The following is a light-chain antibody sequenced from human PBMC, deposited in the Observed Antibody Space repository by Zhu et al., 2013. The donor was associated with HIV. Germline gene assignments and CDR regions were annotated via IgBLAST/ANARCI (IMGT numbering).Light chain of an antibody. CDR2: GTS. CDR3: QQYSGSPAT. J-gene: IGKJ4*01. Sequence: EIVLTQSPGTLSLSPGERATLSCRASQSVSTSYVAWYQQKGGQPPRLLIYGTSTRATGIPDRFSGSGSGTDFTLTISGLEPEDFAVYYCQQYSGSPATFGGGTKVESK. CDR1: QSVSTSY. V-gene: IGKV3-20*01.